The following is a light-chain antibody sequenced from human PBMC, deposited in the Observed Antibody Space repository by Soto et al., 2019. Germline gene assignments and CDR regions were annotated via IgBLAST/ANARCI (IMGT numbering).Light chain of an antibody. V-gene: IGLV2-14*01. Sequence: QSALTQPASVSGSPGQSITISCTGNSSDVGAYNYVSWYQQHPGKAPKLMIFEVSDRPSGVSNRFSGSKSGNTASLTISGIQAESEADYSCSSSTSSNTLVFGGGTKLTVL. CDR3: SSSTSSNTLV. CDR1: SSDVGAYNY. J-gene: IGLJ2*01. CDR2: EVS.